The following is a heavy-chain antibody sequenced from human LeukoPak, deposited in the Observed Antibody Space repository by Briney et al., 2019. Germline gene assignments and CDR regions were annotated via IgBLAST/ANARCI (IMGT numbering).Heavy chain of an antibody. CDR2: ISTRGIII. D-gene: IGHD3-10*01. Sequence: PGGSLRLSCAASGFTFSSYDMSWVRQAPGKGLEWVSFISTRGIIIYYADSVKGRFTISRDNSKNTLYLQMNSLRAEDTAVYYCAKDLSGRKGSFDYWGQGTLVTVSS. CDR1: GFTFSSYD. J-gene: IGHJ4*02. CDR3: AKDLSGRKGSFDY. V-gene: IGHV3-48*03.